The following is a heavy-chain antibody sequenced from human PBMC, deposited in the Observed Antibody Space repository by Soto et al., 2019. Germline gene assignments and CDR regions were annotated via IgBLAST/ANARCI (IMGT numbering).Heavy chain of an antibody. CDR1: GGTFSSYA. V-gene: IGHV1-69*06. Sequence: SVKVSCKASGGTFSSYAISCVRQAPGQGLEWMGGIIPIFGTANYAQKFQGRVTITADKSTSTAYMELSSLRSEDTAVYYCARMSRIADTTFDPWGQGTLVTVSS. CDR3: ARMSRIADTTFDP. J-gene: IGHJ5*02. CDR2: IIPIFGTA. D-gene: IGHD6-13*01.